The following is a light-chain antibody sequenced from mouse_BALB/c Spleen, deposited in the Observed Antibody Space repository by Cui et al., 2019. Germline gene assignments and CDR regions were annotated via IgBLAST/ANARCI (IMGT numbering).Light chain of an antibody. Sequence: DIQMTQTTSSLSASLGDRVTISCSASQGISNYLNWYQQKPEGTVKLLIYYTSSLHSGVPSRFSGSGSGTDYSLTISNLEPEDIATYYCQQYSKLPLTFGGGTKLEIK. CDR1: QGISNY. V-gene: IGKV10-94*01. J-gene: IGKJ1*01. CDR2: YTS. CDR3: QQYSKLPLT.